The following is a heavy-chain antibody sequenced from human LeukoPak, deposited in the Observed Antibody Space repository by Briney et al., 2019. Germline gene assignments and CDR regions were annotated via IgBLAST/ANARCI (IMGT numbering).Heavy chain of an antibody. CDR1: GGSITSYY. CDR3: ARVRRDGYNSPDY. Sequence: ASETLSLTCTVSGGSITSYYWSWIRQPPGKGLECIGYIYYSGTTYYNPSLKSRVTISVDTSKNQFSLKLSSVTAADTAVYYCARVRRDGYNSPDYWGQGTLVTASS. V-gene: IGHV4-59*01. CDR2: IYYSGTT. D-gene: IGHD5-24*01. J-gene: IGHJ4*02.